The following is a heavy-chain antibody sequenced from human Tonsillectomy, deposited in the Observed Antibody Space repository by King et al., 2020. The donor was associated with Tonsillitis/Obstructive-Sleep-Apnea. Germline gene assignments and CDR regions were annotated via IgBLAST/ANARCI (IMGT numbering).Heavy chain of an antibody. CDR3: ARDYCGGDCYLYNWFDP. CDR1: GGSISSSNW. Sequence: VQLQESGPGLVKPSGTLSLTCAVSGGSISSSNWWSWVRQPPGKGLEWIGEIYHSGSTNYNPSLKSRVTISVDKSKNQFSLKRSSVTAADTAVYFCARDYCGGDCYLYNWFDPWGQGTLVTVSS. D-gene: IGHD2-21*01. V-gene: IGHV4-4*02. J-gene: IGHJ5*02. CDR2: IYHSGST.